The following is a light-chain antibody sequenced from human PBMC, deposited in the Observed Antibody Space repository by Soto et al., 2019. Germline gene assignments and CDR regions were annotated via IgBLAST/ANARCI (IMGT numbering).Light chain of an antibody. J-gene: IGKJ4*01. CDR3: QQYNSYSLT. Sequence: DIQLTQSPSFLSASVGDRVTITCRASQDISNYLAWYQHKPGKAPKFLIYGTSTLQSGVPSRFSGSGSGTEFTLTISSLQPEDFATYYCQQYNSYSLTFGGGTKVDIK. CDR1: QDISNY. CDR2: GTS. V-gene: IGKV1-9*01.